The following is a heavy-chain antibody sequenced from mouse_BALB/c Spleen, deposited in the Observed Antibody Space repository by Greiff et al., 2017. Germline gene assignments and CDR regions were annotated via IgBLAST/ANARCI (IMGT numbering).Heavy chain of an antibody. V-gene: IGHV2-9*02. CDR3: ARDGANWDFDY. CDR2: IWAGGST. CDR1: GFSLTSYG. D-gene: IGHD4-1*01. J-gene: IGHJ2*01. Sequence: VQGVESGPGLVAPSQSLSITCTVSGFSLTSYGVHWVRQPPGKGLEWRGVIWAGGSTNYNSALMSRLSSSKDNSKSQVFLKMNSLQTDDTAMYYCARDGANWDFDYWGQGTTLTVSS.